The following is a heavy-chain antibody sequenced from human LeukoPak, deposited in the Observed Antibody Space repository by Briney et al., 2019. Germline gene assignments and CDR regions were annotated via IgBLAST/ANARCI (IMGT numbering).Heavy chain of an antibody. CDR2: ISSSSSTI. D-gene: IGHD6-19*01. V-gene: IGHV3-48*04. J-gene: IGHJ4*02. CDR3: ARDLSGEDSSGPGSVDY. CDR1: GFTFDDYA. Sequence: GRSLRLSCAASGFTFDDYAMHWVRQAPGKGLEWVSYISSSSSTIYYADSVKGRFTISRDNAKNSLYLQMNSLRAEDTAVYYCARDLSGEDSSGPGSVDYWGQGTLVTVSS.